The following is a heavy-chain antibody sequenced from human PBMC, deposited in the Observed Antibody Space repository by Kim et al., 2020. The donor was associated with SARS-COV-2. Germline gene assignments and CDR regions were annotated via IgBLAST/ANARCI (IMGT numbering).Heavy chain of an antibody. CDR1: GFTVSTNY. CDR2: IYSGGST. Sequence: GGSLRLSCAASGFTVSTNYMSWVRQAPGKGLEWVSVIYSGGSTHYADPVKGRFTISRDNSKNTLYLQMNTLRAEDTAVYYCARADYGDWYYFDYWGQGTLVTVSS. J-gene: IGHJ4*02. CDR3: ARADYGDWYYFDY. D-gene: IGHD4-17*01. V-gene: IGHV3-66*02.